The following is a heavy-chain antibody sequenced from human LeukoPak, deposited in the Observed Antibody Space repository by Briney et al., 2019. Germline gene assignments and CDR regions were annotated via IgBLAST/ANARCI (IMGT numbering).Heavy chain of an antibody. CDR3: ARERGDIVAF. D-gene: IGHD5-12*01. CDR2: ISHSGYTT. Sequence: GGSLRLSCAASGFSFSGDFMSWIRQAPGQRPEWVSYISHSGYTTQYXDSVXGRFTISRDNAKNSLYLQMNSLRGEDTAVYYCARERGDIVAFWGQGTTVTVSS. CDR1: GFSFSGDF. J-gene: IGHJ6*02. V-gene: IGHV3-11*01.